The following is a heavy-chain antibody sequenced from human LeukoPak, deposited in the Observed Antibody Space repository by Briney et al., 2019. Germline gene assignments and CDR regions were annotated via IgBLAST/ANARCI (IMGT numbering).Heavy chain of an antibody. CDR3: ARDLWGYYDSSGYYNPLDY. Sequence: ASVKVSCKASGYTFTGYYMHWARQAPGQGLEWMGWINPNSGGTNYAQKFQGRVTMTRDTSISTAYMELSRLRSDDTAVYYCARDLWGYYDSSGYYNPLDYWGQGTLVTVSS. D-gene: IGHD3-22*01. CDR1: GYTFTGYY. CDR2: INPNSGGT. V-gene: IGHV1-2*02. J-gene: IGHJ4*02.